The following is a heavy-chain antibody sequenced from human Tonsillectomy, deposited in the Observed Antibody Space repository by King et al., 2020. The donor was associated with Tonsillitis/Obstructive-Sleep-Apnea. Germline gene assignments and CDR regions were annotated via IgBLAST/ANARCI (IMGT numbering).Heavy chain of an antibody. CDR3: ARKRGYSYVGPFDY. V-gene: IGHV3-48*02. CDR1: GFTFSSYS. J-gene: IGHJ4*02. Sequence: VQLVESGGGLVQPGGSLRLSCAASGFTFSSYSMNWVRQAPGKGLEWVSYISSSISTIYYADSVKGRFTISRDNAKNSLYLQMNSLRDEDTAVYYCARKRGYSYVGPFDYWGQGTLVTVSS. D-gene: IGHD5-18*01. CDR2: ISSSISTI.